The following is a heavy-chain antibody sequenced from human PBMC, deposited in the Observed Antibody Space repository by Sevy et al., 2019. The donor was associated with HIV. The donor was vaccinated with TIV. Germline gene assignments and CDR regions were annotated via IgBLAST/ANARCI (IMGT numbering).Heavy chain of an antibody. J-gene: IGHJ4*02. D-gene: IGHD2-15*01. V-gene: IGHV3-7*01. CDR3: AREGQWSHPGDY. CDR1: GFSFSSFW. Sequence: GGSLRFSCAASGFSFSSFWMSWVRQSPGKGLEWVANIKEDGSEKYYVDSVKGRFTISRDNAKNSLYLQMNSLRAEDTAVYYCAREGQWSHPGDYWGQGTLVTVSS. CDR2: IKEDGSEK.